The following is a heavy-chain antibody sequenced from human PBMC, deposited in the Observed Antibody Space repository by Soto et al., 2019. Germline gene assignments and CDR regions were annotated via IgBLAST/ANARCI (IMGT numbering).Heavy chain of an antibody. CDR1: GFTFSSYG. D-gene: IGHD3-10*01. CDR2: IWYDGSNK. J-gene: IGHJ6*03. Sequence: PGGSLRLSCAASGFTFSSYGMHWVRQAPGKGLEWVAVIWYDGSNKYYADSMKGRFTISRDNSKNTLYLQMNSLRAEDTAVYYCARDGKGYYGSGSYPAKPLTYYSRYMDVWGKGTTVTVSS. V-gene: IGHV3-33*01. CDR3: ARDGKGYYGSGSYPAKPLTYYSRYMDV.